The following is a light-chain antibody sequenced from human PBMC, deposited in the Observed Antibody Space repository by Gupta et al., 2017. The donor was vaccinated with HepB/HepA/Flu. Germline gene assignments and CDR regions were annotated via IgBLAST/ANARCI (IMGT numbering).Light chain of an antibody. J-gene: IGLJ2*01. CDR3: CSDAGSYTVV. CDR1: SSDVGGYNY. V-gene: IGLV2-11*01. CDR2: DVN. Sequence: QSALTQPRSVSGSPGQSVTISCTGTSSDVGGYNYVSWYQQHPGKAPKFMIYDVNKRPAGVPDRFSGSKSGNTASLTISGRQAEEEADYFCCSDAGSYTVVFGGGTKLTVL.